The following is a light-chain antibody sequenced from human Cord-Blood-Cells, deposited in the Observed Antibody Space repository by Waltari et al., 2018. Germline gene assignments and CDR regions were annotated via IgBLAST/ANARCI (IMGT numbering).Light chain of an antibody. CDR2: WAS. V-gene: IGKV4-1*01. CDR1: QSVLYSSNNKNY. J-gene: IGKJ2*02. CDR3: QQYYSTPRT. Sequence: DIVMTQSPDSLAVSLGERATINRKARQSVLYSSNNKNYLAWYQQKPGQPPKLLIYWASTRESGVPDRFSGSGSGTDFTLTISSLQAEDVAVYYCQQYYSTPRTFGQGTKLEIK.